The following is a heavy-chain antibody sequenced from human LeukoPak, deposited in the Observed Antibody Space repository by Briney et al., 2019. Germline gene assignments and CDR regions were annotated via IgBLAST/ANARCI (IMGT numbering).Heavy chain of an antibody. CDR1: GGPMSGYY. CDR2: IYYTGTT. D-gene: IGHD4-11*01. V-gene: IGHV4-59*08. Sequence: SETLSLTCTVSGGPMSGYYWSWVRRPPGKGLEWIGYIYYTGTTNYNPSLKSRVTISVDTSKNQFSLKLSSVIAAGTAVYYCARHVGVRYSNSHGFDIWGQGTMVTVSS. J-gene: IGHJ3*02. CDR3: ARHVGVRYSNSHGFDI.